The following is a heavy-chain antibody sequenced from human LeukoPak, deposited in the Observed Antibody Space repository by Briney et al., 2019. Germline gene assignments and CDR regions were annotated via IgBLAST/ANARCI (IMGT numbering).Heavy chain of an antibody. J-gene: IGHJ6*04. Sequence: ASVKVSCKASGYTFTSYAMHWVRQAPGQRLEWMGWINAGNGNTKYSQKFQGRVTITSDTSASTAYMELSSLRSEDTAVYYCARDQGRYCSSTSCYNGMDVWGKGTTVTVSS. CDR2: INAGNGNT. CDR1: GYTFTSYA. D-gene: IGHD2-2*02. CDR3: ARDQGRYCSSTSCYNGMDV. V-gene: IGHV1-3*01.